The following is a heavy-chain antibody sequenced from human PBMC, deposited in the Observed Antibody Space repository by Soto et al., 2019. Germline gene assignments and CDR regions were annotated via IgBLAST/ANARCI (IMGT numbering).Heavy chain of an antibody. Sequence: EASVKVSCKASGYTFTSYGISWVRQAPGQRLKWMGWISAYNGNTNYAQKLQGRVTMTTDTSTSTAYMELRSLRSDDTAVYYCARDRNTPYYDFWSGYYTPYYYYGMDVWGQGTTVTVSS. J-gene: IGHJ6*02. V-gene: IGHV1-18*01. CDR2: ISAYNGNT. CDR3: ARDRNTPYYDFWSGYYTPYYYYGMDV. CDR1: GYTFTSYG. D-gene: IGHD3-3*01.